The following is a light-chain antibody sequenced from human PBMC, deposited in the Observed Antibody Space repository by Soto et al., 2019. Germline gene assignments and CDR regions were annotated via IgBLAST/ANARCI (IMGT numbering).Light chain of an antibody. Sequence: QSVLTQPASVSGSPGQSITISCTGTSSDVGGYNYVSWYQQYPGKAPKLMIYDVSNRPSGVSNRFSGSKSGNTASLTISGLQAEDEADDYCSSYKSTSTYVLFGGGTKLTVL. CDR1: SSDVGGYNY. CDR2: DVS. CDR3: SSYKSTSTYVL. J-gene: IGLJ2*01. V-gene: IGLV2-14*01.